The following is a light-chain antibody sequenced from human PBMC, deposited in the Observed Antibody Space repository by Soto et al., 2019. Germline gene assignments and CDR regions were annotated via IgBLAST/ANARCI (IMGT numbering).Light chain of an antibody. V-gene: IGKV1-5*01. CDR3: QEYTTYPYT. Sequence: DIQLTQSPSTLSASVGDRVTITCRASQTFNNYLAWYQHKPATAPKLLIYDASTLESGVPSRFSGSASGTEFTLTITSLQPDDLAMYYCQEYTTYPYTLGQGTKLEI. J-gene: IGKJ2*01. CDR1: QTFNNY. CDR2: DAS.